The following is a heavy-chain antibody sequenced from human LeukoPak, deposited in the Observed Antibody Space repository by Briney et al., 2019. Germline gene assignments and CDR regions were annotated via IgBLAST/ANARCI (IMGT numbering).Heavy chain of an antibody. CDR1: GGSISSYY. CDR2: IYYSGST. J-gene: IGHJ3*02. Sequence: SETLSLTCTVSGGSISSYYWSWIRQPPGKGLEWIGYIYYSGSTNYNPSLKSRVTISVDTSKNQFSLKLSSVTAADTAVYYCARLHSAVYYGDAFDIWGQGTMVTVSS. D-gene: IGHD3-10*01. V-gene: IGHV4-59*01. CDR3: ARLHSAVYYGDAFDI.